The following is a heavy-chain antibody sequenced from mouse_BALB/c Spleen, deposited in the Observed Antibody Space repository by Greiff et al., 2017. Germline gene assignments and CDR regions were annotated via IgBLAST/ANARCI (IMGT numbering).Heavy chain of an antibody. V-gene: IGHV1-4*02. CDR2: INPSSGYT. CDR3: ARYYYGSSAMDY. J-gene: IGHJ4*01. Sequence: QVQLKESAAELARPGASVKMSCKASGYTFTSYTMHWVKQRPGQGLEWIGYINPSSGYTEYNQKFKDKTTLTADKSSSTAYMQLSSLTSEDSAVYYCARYYYGSSAMDYWGQGTSVTVSS. CDR1: GYTFTSYT. D-gene: IGHD1-1*01.